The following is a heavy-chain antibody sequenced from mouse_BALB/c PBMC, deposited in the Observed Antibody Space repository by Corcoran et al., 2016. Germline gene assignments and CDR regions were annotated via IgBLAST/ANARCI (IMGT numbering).Heavy chain of an antibody. CDR1: GYTFTSYV. CDR3: AREVPGGNPFDY. V-gene: IGHV1S136*01. Sequence: EVQLQQSGPELVKPGASVKMSCKASGYTFTSYVIHWVKQKPGQGLEWIGYIYPYNAGTKYNEKFKGKATLTSDKSSSTAYMELSSLTPEDSAVYYCAREVPGGNPFDYWGQGTTLTVSS. J-gene: IGHJ2*01. D-gene: IGHD2-1*01. CDR2: IYPYNAGT.